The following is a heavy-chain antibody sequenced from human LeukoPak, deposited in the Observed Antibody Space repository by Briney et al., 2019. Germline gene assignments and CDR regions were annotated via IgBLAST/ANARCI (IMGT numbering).Heavy chain of an antibody. D-gene: IGHD3-22*01. J-gene: IGHJ4*02. V-gene: IGHV3-20*04. CDR3: ARDQVDSSGYSRDFDY. CDR2: INWNGGST. Sequence: GGSLRLSCAASGFTFDDYGMSWVRQAPGKGLEWVSGINWNGGSTGYADSVKGRFTISRDNAKNSLYLQMNSLRAEDTALYYCARDQVDSSGYSRDFDYWGQGTLVTVSS. CDR1: GFTFDDYG.